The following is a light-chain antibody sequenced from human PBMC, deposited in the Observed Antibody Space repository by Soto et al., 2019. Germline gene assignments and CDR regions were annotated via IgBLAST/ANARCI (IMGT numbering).Light chain of an antibody. Sequence: IVLTQSPATLSLSPGERATLSRRASQSVSSYLAWYQQKPGQAPRLLIYDASNRATGIPARFSGSGSGTDFTLTISSLEPEDFAVYYCQQRSNWITFGQGTRLEIK. CDR3: QQRSNWIT. CDR2: DAS. CDR1: QSVSSY. V-gene: IGKV3-11*01. J-gene: IGKJ5*01.